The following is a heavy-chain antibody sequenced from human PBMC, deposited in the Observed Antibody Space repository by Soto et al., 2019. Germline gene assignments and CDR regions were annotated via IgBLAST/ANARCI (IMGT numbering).Heavy chain of an antibody. CDR1: GYTFTSYT. Sequence: QVQLEQSGAEVKKPGASVKVSCQTSGYTFTSYTLHWVRQAPGQGLEWLGWINAGNGREKYSQRFQDRVSLSTDRSTSPAFMETKDLRSENTAFYFWGRGGGWVGEASFDTWGQGTLVIVSS. D-gene: IGHD3-10*01. CDR2: INAGNGRE. CDR3: GRGGGWVGEASFDT. V-gene: IGHV1-3*01. J-gene: IGHJ4*02.